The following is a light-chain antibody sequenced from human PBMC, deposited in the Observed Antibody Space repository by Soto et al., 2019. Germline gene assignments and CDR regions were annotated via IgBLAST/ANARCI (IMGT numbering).Light chain of an antibody. CDR3: QQYNTYST. Sequence: LQLTQSPSTLSASVGDRVTITCRASQSISRWLAWYQQKPGKAPKALIYDASTLRSGVPSRFSGGGSGTEFTLTISSLQPDDFATYYCQQYNTYSTFGQGTRLEIK. V-gene: IGKV1-5*01. J-gene: IGKJ5*01. CDR1: QSISRW. CDR2: DAS.